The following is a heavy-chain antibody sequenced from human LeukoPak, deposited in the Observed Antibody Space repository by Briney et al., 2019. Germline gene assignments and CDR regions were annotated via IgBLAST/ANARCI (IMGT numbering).Heavy chain of an antibody. J-gene: IGHJ6*02. D-gene: IGHD6-13*01. CDR1: GVSFSGYN. CDR2: INHSGST. Sequence: SETLSLTGAGYGVSFSGYNWSWIRPPPGKELEWIGEINHSGSTNYNPSLNSLVTTTINTSKKHFSQQLSLVTAADTAVYYCASLIAAAVKTHKHYYYYYGMDVWGQGTTVTVSS. CDR3: ASLIAAAVKTHKHYYYYYGMDV. V-gene: IGHV4-34*01.